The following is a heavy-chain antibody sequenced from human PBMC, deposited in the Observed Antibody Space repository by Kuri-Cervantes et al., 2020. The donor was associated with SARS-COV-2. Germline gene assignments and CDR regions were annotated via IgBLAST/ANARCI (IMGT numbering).Heavy chain of an antibody. D-gene: IGHD3-22*01. CDR1: GYTFTSYG. CDR2: ISAYNGNT. V-gene: IGHV1-18*01. Sequence: ASVKVSCKASGYTFTSYGISWVRQAPGQGLEWMGWISAYNGNTNYAQKFQGRVTMTRDTSISTAYMELSRLGSDDTAVYYCARDIDYYESYYYYYMDVWGKGTTVTVSS. J-gene: IGHJ6*03. CDR3: ARDIDYYESYYYYYMDV.